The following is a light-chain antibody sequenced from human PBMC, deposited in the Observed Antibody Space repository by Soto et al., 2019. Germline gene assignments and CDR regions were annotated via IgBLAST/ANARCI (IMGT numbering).Light chain of an antibody. CDR1: QNIDRW. CDR2: GAS. J-gene: IGKJ1*01. CDR3: QHYNSYPWT. V-gene: IGKV1-5*03. Sequence: DIQMTQSPSTLSASVGDRVTITCRASQNIDRWLAWYQQKPGKAPNLLTYGASNLESGVPSRFSGSGSGTEFTLTISSLRPDDFATYYCQHYNSYPWTFGQGTNVEIK.